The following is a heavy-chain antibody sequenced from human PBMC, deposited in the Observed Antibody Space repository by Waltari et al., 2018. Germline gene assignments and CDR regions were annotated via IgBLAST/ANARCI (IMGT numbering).Heavy chain of an antibody. Sequence: LVQSGAEVKKPGASVKVTCKASGNTFTGYAILLVRQAPGKGLEWMGRSNPKNGDTHYSQNFQGRVALTTDTSTNTAFMELQRLRSDDTAVYYCLRDSSGSHFDYWGQGTLVTVSS. D-gene: IGHD3-22*01. J-gene: IGHJ4*02. V-gene: IGHV1-2*06. CDR2: SNPKNGDT. CDR3: LRDSSGSHFDY. CDR1: GNTFTGYA.